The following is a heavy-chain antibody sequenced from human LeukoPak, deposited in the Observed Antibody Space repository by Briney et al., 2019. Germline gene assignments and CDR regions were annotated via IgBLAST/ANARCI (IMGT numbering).Heavy chain of an antibody. Sequence: ETLSLTCTVSGGSISSYYWSWIRQPPGKGLEWIGQIYYSGSTNYNPSLKSRVTISVATSKNQFSLNLSSVTAADTAVYYCAGGSYHTYDYWGQGTLVTVSS. CDR2: IYYSGST. D-gene: IGHD1-26*01. CDR3: AGGSYHTYDY. CDR1: GGSISSYY. J-gene: IGHJ4*02. V-gene: IGHV4-59*01.